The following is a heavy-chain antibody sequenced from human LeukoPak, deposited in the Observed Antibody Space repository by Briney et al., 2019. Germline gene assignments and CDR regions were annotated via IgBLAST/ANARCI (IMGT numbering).Heavy chain of an antibody. CDR3: ARARDDFWSGYYGSDFDY. V-gene: IGHV1-2*06. D-gene: IGHD3-3*01. Sequence: ASVKVSCKASGGTFSSYAISWVRQAPGQGLEWMGRINPNSGGTNYAQKFQGRVTMTRDTSISTACMELSRLRSDDTAVYYCARARDDFWSGYYGSDFDYWGQGTLVTVSS. CDR1: GGTFSSYA. J-gene: IGHJ4*02. CDR2: INPNSGGT.